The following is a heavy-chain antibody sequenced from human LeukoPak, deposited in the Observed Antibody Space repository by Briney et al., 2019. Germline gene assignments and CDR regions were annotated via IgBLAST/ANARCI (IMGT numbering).Heavy chain of an antibody. CDR3: ARDFGGIVLGPRFDY. Sequence: GGSLRLSCAASGFTFDDYVMNWVRQAPGKGLEWVSGISWNSGTIGYADSVKGRFTISRDNAKSSLYLQLNSLRAEDTAVYYCARDFGGIVLGPRFDYWGQGALVTVSS. J-gene: IGHJ4*02. D-gene: IGHD3-10*01. V-gene: IGHV3-9*01. CDR2: ISWNSGTI. CDR1: GFTFDDYV.